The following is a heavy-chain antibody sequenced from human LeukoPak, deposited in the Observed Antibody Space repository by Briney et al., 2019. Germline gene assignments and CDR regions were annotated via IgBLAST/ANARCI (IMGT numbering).Heavy chain of an antibody. CDR1: GFTFSSYS. V-gene: IGHV3-21*01. CDR2: ISSSSSYI. CDR3: ARGQQQLVSNFDY. Sequence: KPGGSLRLSCAASGFTFSSYSMNWARQAPGKGLEWVSSISSSSSYIYYADSVKGRFTISRDNAKNSLYLQMNSLRAEDTAVYYCARGQQQLVSNFDYWGQGTLVTVSS. J-gene: IGHJ4*02. D-gene: IGHD6-13*01.